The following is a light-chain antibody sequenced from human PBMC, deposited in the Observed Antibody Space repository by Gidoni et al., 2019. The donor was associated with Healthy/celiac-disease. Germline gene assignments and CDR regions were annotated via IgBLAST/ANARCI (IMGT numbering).Light chain of an antibody. CDR1: SSNIGAGYD. Sequence: QSVLTQPPSVSGAPVQSVTISCTVSSSNIGAGYDVHWYQQLPGTAPKLLIYGNSNRPSGVPDRSSGSKSGTSASLAITGLQAEDEADYYCQSYDSSLSGYVFGTGTKVTVL. CDR3: QSYDSSLSGYV. V-gene: IGLV1-40*01. CDR2: GNS. J-gene: IGLJ1*01.